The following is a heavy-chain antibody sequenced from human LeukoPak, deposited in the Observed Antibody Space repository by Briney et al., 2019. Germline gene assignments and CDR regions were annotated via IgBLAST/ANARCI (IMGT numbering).Heavy chain of an antibody. V-gene: IGHV1-69*05. J-gene: IGHJ5*02. CDR1: GGTFSSYA. Sequence: SVKISCKASGGTFSSYAISWVRQAPGQGLEWMGGIIPIFGTANYAQKFQGRVTITTDESTSTAYMELSSLRSEDTAVYYCARGYVDYGDNWFDPWGQGTLVTVSS. D-gene: IGHD4-17*01. CDR3: ARGYVDYGDNWFDP. CDR2: IIPIFGTA.